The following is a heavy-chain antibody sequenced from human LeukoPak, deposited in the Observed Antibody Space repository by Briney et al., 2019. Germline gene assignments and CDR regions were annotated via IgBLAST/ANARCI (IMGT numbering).Heavy chain of an antibody. V-gene: IGHV3-21*01. Sequence: GGSLRLSCAASGFTFSIYSMNWVRQAPGKGLEWVSSISSSSSYIYYADSVKGRFTISRDNAKNSLYLQMNSLRAEDTAVYYCASASSGKFDYWGQGTLVTVSS. CDR2: ISSSSSYI. CDR3: ASASSGKFDY. CDR1: GFTFSIYS. D-gene: IGHD6-19*01. J-gene: IGHJ4*02.